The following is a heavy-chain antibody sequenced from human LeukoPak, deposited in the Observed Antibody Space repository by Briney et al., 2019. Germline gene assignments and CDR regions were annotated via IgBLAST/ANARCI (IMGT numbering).Heavy chain of an antibody. CDR3: AREVGPYGSGSYYKFDY. CDR2: AYYRSKWYN. Sequence: SQTLSLTCAISGDSVSSNSAAWNWIRQSPSRGLEWLGRAYYRSKWYNDYAVSVKSRITINPDTSKNQFSLQLNSVTPEDTAVYYCAREVGPYGSGSYYKFDYWGQGTLVTVSS. J-gene: IGHJ4*02. CDR1: GDSVSSNSAA. V-gene: IGHV6-1*01. D-gene: IGHD3-10*01.